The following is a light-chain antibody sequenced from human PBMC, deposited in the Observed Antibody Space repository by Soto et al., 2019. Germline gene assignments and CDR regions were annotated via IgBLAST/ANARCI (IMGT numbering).Light chain of an antibody. J-gene: IGKJ4*01. CDR2: KAS. V-gene: IGKV1-5*03. CDR1: QSISSW. Sequence: DIQMTQSPSTLSASVGDRVTITCRASQSISSWLAWYQQKPGKAHKLLIYKASSLESGVPSRFSGSGSGTEFTLTISSLQPDDFATYDCQQYNSLLTFGGGTKVEIK. CDR3: QQYNSLLT.